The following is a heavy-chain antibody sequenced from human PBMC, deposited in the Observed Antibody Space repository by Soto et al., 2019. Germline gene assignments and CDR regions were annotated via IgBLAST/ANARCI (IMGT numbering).Heavy chain of an antibody. CDR3: ARGSKDYDLGLDP. CDR1: GGSISSYY. CDR2: IYYSGST. V-gene: IGHV4-59*01. D-gene: IGHD3-16*01. Sequence: PSETLSLTCTVSGGSISSYYWSWIRQPPGKGLEWIGYIYYSGSTNYNPSLKSRVTISVDTSKNQFSLKLSSVTAADTAVYYCARGSKDYDLGLDPWGQGTLVTVSS. J-gene: IGHJ5*02.